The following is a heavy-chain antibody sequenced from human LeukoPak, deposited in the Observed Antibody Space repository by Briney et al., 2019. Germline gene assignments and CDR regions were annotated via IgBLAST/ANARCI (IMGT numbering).Heavy chain of an antibody. J-gene: IGHJ4*02. D-gene: IGHD1-14*01. V-gene: IGHV1-3*01. CDR2: INAGNGNT. CDR3: ARDLGTSYQVDY. Sequence: ASVKVSCKASGYTFTSYAMHWVRQAPGQRLEWMGWINAGNGNTKYSQKFQGRVTITRDTSASTAYMELSSLRSEDTAVYYCARDLGTSYQVDYWGQGTLVTVSS. CDR1: GYTFTSYA.